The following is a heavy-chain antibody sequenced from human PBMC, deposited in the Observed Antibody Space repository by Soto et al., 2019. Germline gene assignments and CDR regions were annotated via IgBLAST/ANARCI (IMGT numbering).Heavy chain of an antibody. D-gene: IGHD3-3*01. Sequence: GGSLRLSCAASGFTFSSYWMHWVRQAPGKGLVWVSRINSDGSSTSYADSVKGRFTISRDNAKNTLYLQMNSLRAEDTAVYYCACYDFWSGYHTYYYYMDVWGKGTTVTGSS. J-gene: IGHJ6*03. CDR2: INSDGSST. V-gene: IGHV3-74*01. CDR3: ACYDFWSGYHTYYYYMDV. CDR1: GFTFSSYW.